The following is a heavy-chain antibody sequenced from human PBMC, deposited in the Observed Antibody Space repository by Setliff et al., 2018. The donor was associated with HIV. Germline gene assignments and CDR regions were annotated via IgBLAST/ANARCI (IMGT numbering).Heavy chain of an antibody. Sequence: PGGSLRLSCAASGFTFSNAWMSWVRQVPGKGLEWVGRIKSKTDGGTTDYAAPVKGRFTISRDDSKNTLYLQMNSLKTEDTAVYYCTTDLPIVESYPFDYWGQGTLVTVS. V-gene: IGHV3-15*01. J-gene: IGHJ4*02. D-gene: IGHD1-26*01. CDR3: TTDLPIVESYPFDY. CDR2: IKSKTDGGTT. CDR1: GFTFSNAW.